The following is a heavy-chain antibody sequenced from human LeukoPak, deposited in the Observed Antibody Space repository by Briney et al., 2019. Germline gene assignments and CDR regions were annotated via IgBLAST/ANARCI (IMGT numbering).Heavy chain of an antibody. V-gene: IGHV1-18*01. D-gene: IGHD3-10*01. CDR1: GYTFTSYG. CDR3: ARHGSGSYAHGMDV. CDR2: ISAYNGNT. J-gene: IGHJ6*02. Sequence: ASVKVSCKAFGYTFTSYGISWVRQAPGQGLEWMGWISAYNGNTNYAQKLQGRVTMTTDTSTSTAYMELRSLRSDDTAVYYCARHGSGSYAHGMDVWGQGTTVTVSS.